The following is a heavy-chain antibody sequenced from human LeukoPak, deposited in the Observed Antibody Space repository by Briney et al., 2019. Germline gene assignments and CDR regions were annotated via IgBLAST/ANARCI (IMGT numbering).Heavy chain of an antibody. Sequence: GESLKISCKGSGYSFTSYWIGWVRQMPGKGLEWMGIIYPGDSDTRYSPSFQGQVTISADKSISTAYLQWGSLKASDTAMYYCARTRITMVRGVIIHDAFDIWGQGTMVTVSS. J-gene: IGHJ3*02. CDR1: GYSFTSYW. CDR2: IYPGDSDT. CDR3: ARTRITMVRGVIIHDAFDI. V-gene: IGHV5-51*01. D-gene: IGHD3-10*01.